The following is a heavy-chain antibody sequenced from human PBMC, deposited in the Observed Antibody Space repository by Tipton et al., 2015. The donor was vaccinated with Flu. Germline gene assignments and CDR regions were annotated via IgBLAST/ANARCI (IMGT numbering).Heavy chain of an antibody. D-gene: IGHD4-17*01. CDR1: GGSFSGYY. V-gene: IGHV4-34*01. CDR3: ARRDYADAFDI. J-gene: IGHJ3*02. CDR2: INHSGST. Sequence: TLSLTCAVYGGSFSGYYWSWIRQPPGKGLEWIGEINHSGSTNYNPSLKSRVTISVDTSKNQFSLKLSSVTAADTAVYYCARRDYADAFDIWGQGTMVTVSS.